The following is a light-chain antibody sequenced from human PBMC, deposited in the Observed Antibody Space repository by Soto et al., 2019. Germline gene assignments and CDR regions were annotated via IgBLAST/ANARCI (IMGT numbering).Light chain of an antibody. CDR1: QTIARY. J-gene: IGKJ3*01. CDR2: AAS. CDR3: QQSYNAPFN. Sequence: DIPMTQSPSPLSASVGDRIIITCRASQTIARYINWFQQKSGQPPKLLVYAASTLRHGVPSRFSASGSGSHFTLTINSLQPEDPATYYCQQSYNAPFNFRPGTKVDIK. V-gene: IGKV1-39*01.